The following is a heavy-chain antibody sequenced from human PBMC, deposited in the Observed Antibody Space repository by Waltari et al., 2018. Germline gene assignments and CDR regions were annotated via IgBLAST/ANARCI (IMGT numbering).Heavy chain of an antibody. CDR3: TTGGVKGPHDAFDI. CDR2: MKSKTDGETT. V-gene: IGHV3-15*01. D-gene: IGHD2-8*01. CDR1: GFTFSRSW. Sequence: VQLVDSGGGLVKPGGSLSLSCAASGFTFSRSWMSWVRQAPGEGLGWVGRMKSKTDGETTDYAAPVKGRFTISRDDSKNTLFLQMDSLKSEDTAVYYCTTGGVKGPHDAFDIWGQGTIVTVSS. J-gene: IGHJ3*02.